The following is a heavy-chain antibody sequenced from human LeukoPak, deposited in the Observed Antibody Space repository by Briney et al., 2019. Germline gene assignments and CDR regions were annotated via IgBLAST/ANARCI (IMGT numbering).Heavy chain of an antibody. V-gene: IGHV4-39*01. D-gene: IGHD2-8*02. J-gene: IGHJ2*01. Sequence: SETLSLTCTVSGGSIGSSSYYWGWIRQPPGKGLEWIGSIYSSGSTYYNPSLQSRVTISVDTSKNQFSLNLTSVTAADTAVYYCARRVYCTGGACRNWYFDLWGRGTLVTVSS. CDR2: IYSSGST. CDR3: ARRVYCTGGACRNWYFDL. CDR1: GGSIGSSSYY.